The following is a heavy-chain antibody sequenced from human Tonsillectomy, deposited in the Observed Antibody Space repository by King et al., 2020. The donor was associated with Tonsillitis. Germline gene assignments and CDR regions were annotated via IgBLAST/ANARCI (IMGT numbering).Heavy chain of an antibody. D-gene: IGHD6-13*01. V-gene: IGHV1-46*03. Sequence: QLVQSGAEVKKPGASVKLSCKASGYTFTTYYIHWVRQAPGQGLEWMGTVNPSSGRASYAQKFQGSVTMTRDTSTNTVYMEMSSLRFEDTAVYNCGRGRRALRVTPGTSTWFDSWGQGTLVIVSS. CDR2: VNPSSGRA. CDR1: GYTFTTYY. J-gene: IGHJ5*01. CDR3: GRGRRALRVTPGTSTWFDS.